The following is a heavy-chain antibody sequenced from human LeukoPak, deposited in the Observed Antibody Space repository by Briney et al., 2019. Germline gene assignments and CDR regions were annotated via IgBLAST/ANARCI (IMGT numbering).Heavy chain of an antibody. V-gene: IGHV3-48*04. D-gene: IGHD4/OR15-4a*01. J-gene: IGHJ4*02. CDR2: IRGGGLPI. CDR3: ARDFDYGDYIDF. CDR1: GFTFSTYT. Sequence: GGSLRLSCVASGFTFSTYTFTWVRQAPGKGREWLSYIRGGGLPIFYAESGEGRLTTPRDNTKNAIYLDMTNLRAEDTAVYYCARDFDYGDYIDFWGQGTLVAVSS.